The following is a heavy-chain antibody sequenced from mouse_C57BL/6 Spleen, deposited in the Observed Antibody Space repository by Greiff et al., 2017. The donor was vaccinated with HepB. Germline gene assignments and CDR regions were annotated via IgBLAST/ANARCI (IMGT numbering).Heavy chain of an antibody. CDR3: ARATTVVTPYWYFEV. D-gene: IGHD1-1*01. CDR2: INPSNGGT. CDR1: GYTFTSYW. V-gene: IGHV1-53*01. J-gene: IGHJ1*03. Sequence: VQLQQPGTELVKPGASVKLSCKASGYTFTSYWMHWVKQRPGQGLEWIGNINPSNGGTNYNEKFKSKATLTVDKSSSTAYMQLSSLTSEDSAVYYCARATTVVTPYWYFEVWGTGTTVTVSS.